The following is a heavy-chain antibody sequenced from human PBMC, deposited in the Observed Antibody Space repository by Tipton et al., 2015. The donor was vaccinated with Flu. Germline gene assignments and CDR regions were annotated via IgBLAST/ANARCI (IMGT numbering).Heavy chain of an antibody. J-gene: IGHJ5*02. Sequence: PGLVKPSETLSLICTVSGGSITSYYWSWIRQPPGKGLEWIGHISDRGSINYNPSLRSRVTMSVDTSKNQLSLKLSSVTAADTAVYYCARESKYYGLWSFEDSFDPWGQGTLVTVSS. V-gene: IGHV4-59*01. D-gene: IGHD3-10*01. CDR3: ARESKYYGLWSFEDSFDP. CDR1: GGSITSYY. CDR2: ISDRGSI.